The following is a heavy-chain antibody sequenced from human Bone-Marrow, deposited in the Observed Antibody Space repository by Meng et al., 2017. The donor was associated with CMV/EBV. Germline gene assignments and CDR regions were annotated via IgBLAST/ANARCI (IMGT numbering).Heavy chain of an antibody. CDR3: ARDTSAAGIAPFDY. CDR2: INSDGSST. D-gene: IGHD6-13*01. CDR1: GFTFSDYY. Sequence: GGSLRLSCAASGFTFSDYYMSWIRQAPGKGLEWVSRINSDGSSTSYADSVKGRFTISRDNAKNSLYLQMNSLRAEDTAVYYCARDTSAAGIAPFDYWGQGTLVTVSS. V-gene: IGHV3-11*06. J-gene: IGHJ4*02.